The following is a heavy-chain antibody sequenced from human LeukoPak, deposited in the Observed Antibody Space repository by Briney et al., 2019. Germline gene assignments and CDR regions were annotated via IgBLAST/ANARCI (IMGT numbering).Heavy chain of an antibody. D-gene: IGHD4-17*01. V-gene: IGHV3-23*01. CDR3: AKEAGYGDYRPDL. Sequence: GGSLRLSCAASGFTFSSYAMSWVRQAPGKGLELVSVISGSGGSTYYADSEKRRFTISSDNSKNTLYLQMNSLRAEDTAVYYCAKEAGYGDYRPDLWGRGTLVTVSS. J-gene: IGHJ2*01. CDR1: GFTFSSYA. CDR2: ISGSGGST.